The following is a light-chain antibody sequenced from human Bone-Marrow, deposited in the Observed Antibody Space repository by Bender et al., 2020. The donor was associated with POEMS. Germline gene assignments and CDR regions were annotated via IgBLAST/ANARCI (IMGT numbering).Light chain of an antibody. V-gene: IGLV3-21*03. CDR2: DDN. Sequence: SYVLTQPPSVSVAPGKTARITCGGDNIESKSVHWYQQKAGQAPVLVVHDDNDRPSGIPDRFTGSNSGNTATLTVMRVEAGDEADYYCQVWDRSSDDRVVFGGGTKVTV. CDR1: NIESKS. J-gene: IGLJ2*01. CDR3: QVWDRSSDDRVV.